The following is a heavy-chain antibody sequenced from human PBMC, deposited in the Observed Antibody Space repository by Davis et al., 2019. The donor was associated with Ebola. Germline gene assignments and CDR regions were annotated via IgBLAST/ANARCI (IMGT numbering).Heavy chain of an antibody. CDR3: ARDNHGHTYLGFDP. Sequence: GGSLRLSCAASGFTFSSYWMSWVRQAPGKGLEWVANIKQDGSEKYYVDSVKGRFTISRDNAKNSLYLQMNSLRVEDTAVYYCARDNHGHTYLGFDPWGQGTLVTVSS. D-gene: IGHD2-21*01. J-gene: IGHJ5*02. V-gene: IGHV3-7*01. CDR2: IKQDGSEK. CDR1: GFTFSSYW.